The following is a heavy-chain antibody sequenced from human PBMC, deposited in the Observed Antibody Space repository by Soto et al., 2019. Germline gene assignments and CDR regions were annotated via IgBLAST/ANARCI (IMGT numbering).Heavy chain of an antibody. CDR2: FYYSGST. V-gene: IGHV4-39*01. D-gene: IGHD4-17*01. J-gene: IGHJ4*02. Sequence: SETLSLSCTVSGASISSSSYYWGCIRQPPGKGLEWIGTFYYSGSTYYNPSLKSRVTISVDTSKNQFSLKLSSVTAADTAVYYCARIYGRDYFDYWGRGTSVTGSS. CDR3: ARIYGRDYFDY. CDR1: GASISSSSYY.